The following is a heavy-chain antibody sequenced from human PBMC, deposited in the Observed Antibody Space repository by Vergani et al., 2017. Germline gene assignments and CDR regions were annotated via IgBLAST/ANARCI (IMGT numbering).Heavy chain of an antibody. CDR1: GFTLSNYD. Sequence: QVQLVESGGGVVQRGGSLRLSCATSGFTLSNYDMQWIRQGPGKGLEFVAFIQFDGSNQYYADSVKGRFTLSRDFSKNTLYLQMKSLRPEDTAVYYCAKEGGGYCSGGTCYPEYWGQGTLVIVSS. CDR3: AKEGGGYCSGGTCYPEY. D-gene: IGHD2-15*01. J-gene: IGHJ4*02. V-gene: IGHV3-30*02. CDR2: IQFDGSNQ.